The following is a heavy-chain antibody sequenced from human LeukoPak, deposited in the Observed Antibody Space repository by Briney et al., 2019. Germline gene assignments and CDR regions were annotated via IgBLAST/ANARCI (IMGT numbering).Heavy chain of an antibody. Sequence: GSLRLSCAASGFTFSSYAMSWVRQAPGKGLEWVSAISGSGGSTYYADSVKGRFTISRDNSKNTLYLQMNSPRAEDTAVYYCAKDLVPRSVSNYFDYWGQGTLVTVSS. V-gene: IGHV3-23*01. D-gene: IGHD6-6*01. CDR2: ISGSGGST. CDR1: GFTFSSYA. CDR3: AKDLVPRSVSNYFDY. J-gene: IGHJ4*02.